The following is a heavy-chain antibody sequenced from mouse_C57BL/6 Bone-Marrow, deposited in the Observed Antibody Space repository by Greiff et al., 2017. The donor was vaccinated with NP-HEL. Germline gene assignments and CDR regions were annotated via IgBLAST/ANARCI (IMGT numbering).Heavy chain of an antibody. CDR1: GFSLTSYG. CDR3: AKPLLLRFLLAY. V-gene: IGHV2-5*01. J-gene: IGHJ3*01. Sequence: QVHVKQSGPGLVQPSQSLSITCTVSGFSLTSYGVHWVRQSPGKGLEWLGVIWRGGSTDYNAAFMSRLSITKDNSKSQVFFKMNSLQADDTAIYYCAKPLLLRFLLAYWGQGTLVTVSA. CDR2: IWRGGST. D-gene: IGHD1-1*01.